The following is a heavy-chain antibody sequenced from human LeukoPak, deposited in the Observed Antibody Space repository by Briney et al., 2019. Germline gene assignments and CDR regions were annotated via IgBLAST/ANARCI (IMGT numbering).Heavy chain of an antibody. CDR2: INHSGST. Sequence: SETLSLTCTVSGGSISSGGYYWSWIRQPPGKGLEWIGEINHSGSTNYNPSLKSRVTISVDTSKNQFSLKLSSVTAADTAVYYCERRSYSSSWSRIGYFDYWGQGTLVTVSS. V-gene: IGHV4-39*07. D-gene: IGHD6-13*01. J-gene: IGHJ4*02. CDR3: ERRSYSSSWSRIGYFDY. CDR1: GGSISSGGYY.